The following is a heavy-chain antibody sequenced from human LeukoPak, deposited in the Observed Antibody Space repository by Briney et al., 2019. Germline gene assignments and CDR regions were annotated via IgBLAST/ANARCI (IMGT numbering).Heavy chain of an antibody. D-gene: IGHD4-11*01. CDR3: ATDRMDYSNYFV. CDR1: GYTFTSYD. J-gene: IGHJ4*02. Sequence: GASVKVSCKASGYTFTSYDINWVRQATGQGLEWMGGFDPEDGETIYAQKFQGRVTMTEDTSTDTAYMELSSLRSEDTAVYYCATDRMDYSNYFVWGQGTLVTVSS. V-gene: IGHV1-24*01. CDR2: FDPEDGET.